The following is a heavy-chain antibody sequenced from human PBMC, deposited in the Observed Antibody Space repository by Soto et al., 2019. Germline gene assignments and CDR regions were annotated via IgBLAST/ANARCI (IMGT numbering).Heavy chain of an antibody. Sequence: SVKVSCKASGYTFTRYYMHWVRQAPGQGLEWMGGIIPIFGTANYAQKFQGRVTITADESTSTAYMELSSLRSEDTAVYYCARAIVGATSVDYWGQGTLVTVSS. J-gene: IGHJ4*02. CDR2: IIPIFGTA. CDR1: GYTFTRYY. V-gene: IGHV1-69*13. CDR3: ARAIVGATSVDY. D-gene: IGHD1-26*01.